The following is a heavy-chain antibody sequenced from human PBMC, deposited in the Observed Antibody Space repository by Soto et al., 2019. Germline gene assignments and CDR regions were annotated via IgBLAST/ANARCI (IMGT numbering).Heavy chain of an antibody. D-gene: IGHD1-1*01. V-gene: IGHV4-30-4*01. J-gene: IGHJ5*02. Sequence: PSETLSLTCTVSGGSIISGDYYWIWIREPPGKGLEWIGYIYYSGSTYYNPSLKSRVTISVDTSKNQFSLKLSSVTAADTAVCYCARGRATTPRGFDPWGQGTLVTVSS. CDR1: GGSIISGDYY. CDR3: ARGRATTPRGFDP. CDR2: IYYSGST.